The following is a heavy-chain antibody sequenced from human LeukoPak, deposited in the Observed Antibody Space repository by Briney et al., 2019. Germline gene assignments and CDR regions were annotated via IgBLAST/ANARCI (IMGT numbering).Heavy chain of an antibody. CDR1: GYSFTSYY. Sequence: ASVKVSCKASGYSFTSYYMHWVRQAPGQSLEWMGIINPNGGGTIYAQKFQGRVTMTRDTSTSTVYMEVSSLRSEDTAVYYCAKDSRARFDAFDIWGQGTMVTVSS. J-gene: IGHJ3*02. CDR3: AKDSRARFDAFDI. CDR2: INPNGGGT. D-gene: IGHD3-3*01. V-gene: IGHV1-46*01.